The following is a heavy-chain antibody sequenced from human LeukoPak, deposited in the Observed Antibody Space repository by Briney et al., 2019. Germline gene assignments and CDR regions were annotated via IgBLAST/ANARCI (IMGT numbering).Heavy chain of an antibody. Sequence: ASVKVSCKASGYTFTSYGISWVRQAPGQGLEWMGWINPNSGGTNYAQKFQGWVTMTRDTSISTAYMELSRLRSDDTAVYYCARDGGYRFDPWGQGTLVTVSS. CDR1: GYTFTSYG. J-gene: IGHJ5*02. V-gene: IGHV1-2*04. CDR2: INPNSGGT. D-gene: IGHD3-16*01. CDR3: ARDGGYRFDP.